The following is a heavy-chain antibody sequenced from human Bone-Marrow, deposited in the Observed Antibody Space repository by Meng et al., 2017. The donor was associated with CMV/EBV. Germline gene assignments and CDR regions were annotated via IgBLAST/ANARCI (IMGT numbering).Heavy chain of an antibody. CDR1: GLSFTSYS. J-gene: IGHJ4*02. CDR2: ISADSTYI. Sequence: CAASGLSFTSYSMNWVRQAPGKGLEWVSSISADSTYIYYPDSLKGRFTISRDNAKNPVSLQMNSLRDEDTAVYYCASSLAIITFFDFWGQGTLVHRLL. V-gene: IGHV3-21*01. CDR3: ASSLAIITFFDF. D-gene: IGHD1-14*01.